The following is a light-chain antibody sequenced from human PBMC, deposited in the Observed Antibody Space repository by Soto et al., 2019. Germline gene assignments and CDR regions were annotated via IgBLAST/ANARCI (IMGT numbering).Light chain of an antibody. J-gene: IGKJ2*03. V-gene: IGKV3-15*01. CDR1: QSISSN. Sequence: EIVMTQSPATLSVSPGERATISCRASQSISSNLAWYQQKPGQAPRLLIYGASTRATGVPARFSGSGSGTEFSLTISSLLSKDFAVYYCQQYNDWPPYSFGQGTKLEIK. CDR2: GAS. CDR3: QQYNDWPPYS.